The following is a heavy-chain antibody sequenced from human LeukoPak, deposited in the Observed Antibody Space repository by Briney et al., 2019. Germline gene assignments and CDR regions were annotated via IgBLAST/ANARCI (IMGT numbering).Heavy chain of an antibody. V-gene: IGHV4-34*01. CDR2: INHSGST. CDR1: GGSFSGYY. CDR3: ARGSPSYSSGWYKYYFDY. J-gene: IGHJ4*02. Sequence: SSETLSLTCAVYGGSFSGYYWSWIRQPPGKGLEWIGEINHSGSTNYNPSLKSRVTISVDTSKNQFSLKLSSVTAADTAVYYCARGSPSYSSGWYKYYFDYWGQGTLVTVSS. D-gene: IGHD6-19*01.